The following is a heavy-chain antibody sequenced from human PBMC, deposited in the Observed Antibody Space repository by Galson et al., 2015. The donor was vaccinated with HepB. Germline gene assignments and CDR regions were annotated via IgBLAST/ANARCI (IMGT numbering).Heavy chain of an antibody. V-gene: IGHV3-48*02. CDR1: GFTFSSYS. Sequence: SLRLSCAASGFTFSSYSMNWVRQAPGKGLEWVSYISSSSSTIYYADSVKGRFTISRDNAKNSLYLQMNSLRDEDTAVYYCARADYYDSSGVLGVGAFDIWGQGTMVTVSS. CDR3: ARADYYDSSGVLGVGAFDI. J-gene: IGHJ3*02. CDR2: ISSSSSTI. D-gene: IGHD3-22*01.